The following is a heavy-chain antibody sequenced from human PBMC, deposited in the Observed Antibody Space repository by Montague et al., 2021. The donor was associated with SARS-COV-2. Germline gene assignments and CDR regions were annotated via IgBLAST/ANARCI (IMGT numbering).Heavy chain of an antibody. CDR2: ISHSGST. Sequence: SETLSLTCAVYGGSLSGYYWSWIRQPPGEGLEWIAEISHSGSTSYNPSLKSRVTISVDTSKNQFSLKLSSGTAADTAVYYCARVPYWPLFVPRYYGMDAWGQGTTVTVSS. V-gene: IGHV4-34*01. D-gene: IGHD2-21*01. CDR3: ARVPYWPLFVPRYYGMDA. J-gene: IGHJ6*02. CDR1: GGSLSGYY.